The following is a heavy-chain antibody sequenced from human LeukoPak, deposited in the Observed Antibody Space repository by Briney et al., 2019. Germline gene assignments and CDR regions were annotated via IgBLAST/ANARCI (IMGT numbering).Heavy chain of an antibody. CDR2: INPNSGGT. CDR3: ASYISGWGYYFDY. Sequence: GASVTVSCKASGYTFTGYYMHWVRQAPGQGLEWMGWINPNSGGTNYAQKFQGRVTMTRDTSISTAYMELSRLRSGDTAVYYCASYISGWGYYFDYWGQGTLVTVSS. J-gene: IGHJ4*02. V-gene: IGHV1-2*02. D-gene: IGHD6-19*01. CDR1: GYTFTGYY.